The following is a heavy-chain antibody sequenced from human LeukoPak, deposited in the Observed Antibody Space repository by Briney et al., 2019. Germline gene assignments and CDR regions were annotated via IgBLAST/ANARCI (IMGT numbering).Heavy chain of an antibody. CDR3: ARAVGSSSWFYYYYYVDV. CDR2: IYTSGST. D-gene: IGHD6-13*01. J-gene: IGHJ6*03. V-gene: IGHV4-61*02. CDR1: GGSISSGSYY. Sequence: PSETLSLTCTVSGGSISSGSYYWSWIRQPAGKGLEWIGRIYTSGSTNYNPSLKSRVTISVDTSKNQFSLKLSSVTAADTAVYYCARAVGSSSWFYYYYYVDVWGKGTTVTISS.